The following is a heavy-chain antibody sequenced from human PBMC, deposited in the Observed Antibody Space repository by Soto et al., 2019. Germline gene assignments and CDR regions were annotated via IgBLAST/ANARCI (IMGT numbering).Heavy chain of an antibody. Sequence: SETLSLTCNVSGGSIYTYYWNWIRQSPGKGLEWIGYISDGGSTNYNPSLKSRVTISVDTSKKQVSLKLSSVTAADTAVYYCARAQSYIGSGRYNNLMFDSWGQGTQVTVSS. V-gene: IGHV4-59*01. CDR1: GGSIYTYY. CDR2: ISDGGST. D-gene: IGHD3-10*01. CDR3: ARAQSYIGSGRYNNLMFDS. J-gene: IGHJ5*01.